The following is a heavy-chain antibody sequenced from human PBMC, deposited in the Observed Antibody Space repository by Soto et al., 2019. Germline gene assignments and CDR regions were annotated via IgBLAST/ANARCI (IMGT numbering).Heavy chain of an antibody. CDR2: IIPIFGTA. CDR3: ARSPASRYNWNFGYYYGMDV. CDR1: GGTFSSYA. Sequence: SVKVSCKASGGTFSSYAISWVRQAPGQGLEWMGGIIPIFGTANYAQKFQGRVTITADESTSTAYMELSSLRSEDTAVYYCARSPASRYNWNFGYYYGMDVWGQGTTVTVPS. V-gene: IGHV1-69*13. J-gene: IGHJ6*02. D-gene: IGHD1-7*01.